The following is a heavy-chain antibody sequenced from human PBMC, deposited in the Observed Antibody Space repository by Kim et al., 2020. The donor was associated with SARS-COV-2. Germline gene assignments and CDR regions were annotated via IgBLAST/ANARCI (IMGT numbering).Heavy chain of an antibody. CDR2: IIPIFGTA. CDR1: GGTFSSYA. J-gene: IGHJ6*02. CDR3: GGVWLPPYYYYGMDV. Sequence: SVKVSCKASGGTFSSYAISWVRQAPGQGLEWMGGIIPIFGTANYAQKFQGRVTFTADESTSTAYMELSSLRSEDTAVYYCGGVWLPPYYYYGMDVWGQGTTVTVSS. V-gene: IGHV1-69*13. D-gene: IGHD5-12*01.